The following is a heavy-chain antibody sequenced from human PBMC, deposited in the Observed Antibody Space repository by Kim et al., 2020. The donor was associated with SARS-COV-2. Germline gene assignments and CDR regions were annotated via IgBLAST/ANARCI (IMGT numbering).Heavy chain of an antibody. D-gene: IGHD3-10*01. Sequence: GGSLRLSCAASGFTFHSSALTWVRQAPGKGLEWVSGISSSGSNIYYADSLNSRFIITRDNSKNTLLLLMNSMTAEDTAVYYCAKEIRGGGNWYGTDVWG. J-gene: IGHJ6*02. CDR1: GFTFHSSA. V-gene: IGHV3-23*01. CDR2: ISSSGSNI. CDR3: AKEIRGGGNWYGTDV.